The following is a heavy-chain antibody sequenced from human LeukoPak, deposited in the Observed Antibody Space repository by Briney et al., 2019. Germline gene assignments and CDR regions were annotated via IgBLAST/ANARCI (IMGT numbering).Heavy chain of an antibody. V-gene: IGHV1-18*01. J-gene: IGHJ1*01. CDR1: GYTFTSYG. CDR2: ISAYNGNT. Sequence: ASVKVSCKASGYTFTSYGISWVRQAPGQGLEWMGWISAYNGNTNYAQKLQGRVTMTTDTSTSTAYMELRSLRSDDTAVYYCARGGTNLRSSSAGPAEYFQHWGQGTLVTVSS. CDR3: ARGGTNLRSSSAGPAEYFQH. D-gene: IGHD2-2*01.